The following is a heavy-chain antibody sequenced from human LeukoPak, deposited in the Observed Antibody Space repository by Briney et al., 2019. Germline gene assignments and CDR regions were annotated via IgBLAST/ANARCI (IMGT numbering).Heavy chain of an antibody. CDR2: ISSRSATI. V-gene: IGHV3-48*04. D-gene: IGHD1-1*01. J-gene: IGHJ6*03. CDR3: AREQTGYRPPQLVRYYYMDV. Sequence: GGSLRLSCAASGFTFSSYSMNWVRQAPGKGLEWVSYISSRSATIYYAGSVKGRFTISRDNARNSLYLQMNSLRAEDTAVYFCAREQTGYRPPQLVRYYYMDVWGKGTTVTVSS. CDR1: GFTFSSYS.